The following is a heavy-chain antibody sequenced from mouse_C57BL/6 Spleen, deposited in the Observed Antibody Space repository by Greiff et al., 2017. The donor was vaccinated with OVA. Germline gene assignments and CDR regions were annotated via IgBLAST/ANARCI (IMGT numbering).Heavy chain of an antibody. V-gene: IGHV1-50*01. J-gene: IGHJ1*03. CDR3: AREGYFDD. Sequence: QVQLQQPGAELVKPGASVKLSCKASGYTFTSYWMPWVKQRPGQGLEWIGDIDPSDSYTNYNQKFKSKATLTVDTSSSTAYMQLSSLTSEDSAFYYCAREGYFDDWGTGTTVTVSS. CDR1: GYTFTSYW. CDR2: IDPSDSYT.